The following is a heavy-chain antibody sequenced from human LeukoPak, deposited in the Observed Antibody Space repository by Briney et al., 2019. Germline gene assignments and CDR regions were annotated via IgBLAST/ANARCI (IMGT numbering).Heavy chain of an antibody. J-gene: IGHJ4*02. V-gene: IGHV3-23*01. Sequence: GGSLRLSCATSGFTFSSYGMTWVRQAPGKGLEWVSSISGSRDNTYYADSVKGRFTFSRDNSKDTLYLQMNSLSGEDTGVYYCARGGYYGSGTYYSPTSPHWGQGTLVSVSS. CDR3: ARGGYYGSGTYYSPTSPH. CDR2: ISGSRDNT. D-gene: IGHD3-10*01. CDR1: GFTFSSYG.